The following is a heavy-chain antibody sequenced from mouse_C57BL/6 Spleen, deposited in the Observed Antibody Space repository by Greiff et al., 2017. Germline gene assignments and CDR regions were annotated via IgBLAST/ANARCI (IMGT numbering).Heavy chain of an antibody. CDR1: GFTFHTYA. J-gene: IGHJ3*01. D-gene: IGHD2-4*01. Sequence: VQRVESGGGLVQPKGSLKLSCAASGFTFHTYAMHWVRPAPGKGLEWVARLRSKSSNYATYYADSVKNRFTISRDDSQSMLYLQMNNLKTEDTAMYYCVREGNYAWFAYWGQGTLVTVSA. V-gene: IGHV10-3*01. CDR2: LRSKSSNYAT. CDR3: VREGNYAWFAY.